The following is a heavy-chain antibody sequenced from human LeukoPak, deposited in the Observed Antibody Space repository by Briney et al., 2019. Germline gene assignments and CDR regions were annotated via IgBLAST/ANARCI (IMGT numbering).Heavy chain of an antibody. CDR3: ARGPYYYDSSGYYYEVQRSIGFDY. V-gene: IGHV1-8*01. D-gene: IGHD3-22*01. J-gene: IGHJ4*02. CDR2: MNPNSGNT. CDR1: GYTFTSYD. Sequence: ASVKVSCKASGYTFTSYDVNWVRPTTGQGLEWMGWMNPNSGNTGYAQKFQGRVTMTRNTSISTAYMGLSSLRSEDTAVYYCARGPYYYDSSGYYYEVQRSIGFDYWGQGTLVTVSS.